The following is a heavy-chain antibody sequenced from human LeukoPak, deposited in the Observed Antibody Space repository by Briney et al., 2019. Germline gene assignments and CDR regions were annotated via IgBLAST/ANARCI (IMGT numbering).Heavy chain of an antibody. CDR3: AKDSGWRIDC. Sequence: SQTLSLTCAISGDSVSSNSAPWNWIRQSPSRGLEWLGRTYYRSKWYNEYAVSVKSRISINPDTSKNQFALQLNSVTPEDTAIYYCAKDSGWRIDCWGQGTLVTVSS. CDR2: TYYRSKWYN. J-gene: IGHJ4*02. CDR1: GDSVSSNSAP. V-gene: IGHV6-1*01. D-gene: IGHD6-19*01.